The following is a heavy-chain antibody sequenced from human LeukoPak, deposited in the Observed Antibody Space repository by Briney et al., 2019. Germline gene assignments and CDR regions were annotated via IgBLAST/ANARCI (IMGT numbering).Heavy chain of an antibody. V-gene: IGHV4-39*01. Sequence: PSETLSLTCTVSGGSISSSSYHWGWIRQPPGKGLEWIGSIYYSGSTYYNPSLKSRVTISVDTSKNQFSLKLSSVTAADTAVYYCATGDWDYWGQGTLVTVSS. CDR1: GGSISSSSYH. D-gene: IGHD1-14*01. J-gene: IGHJ4*02. CDR2: IYYSGST. CDR3: ATGDWDY.